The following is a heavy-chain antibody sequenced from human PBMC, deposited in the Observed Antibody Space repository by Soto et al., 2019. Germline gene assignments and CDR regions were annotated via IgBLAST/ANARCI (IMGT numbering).Heavy chain of an antibody. CDR3: ARQGGDSSGYYAPLDAFDI. D-gene: IGHD3-22*01. J-gene: IGHJ3*02. CDR2: IYYSGST. Sequence: SDPLSLTFSVSGGSTSSRSEYCGWVCNPPGKGLEWIGSIYYSGSTYYNPSLKSRVTISVDTSKNQFSLKLSSVTAADTAVYYCARQGGDSSGYYAPLDAFDIWGQGTMVT. V-gene: IGHV4-39*01. CDR1: GGSTSSRSEY.